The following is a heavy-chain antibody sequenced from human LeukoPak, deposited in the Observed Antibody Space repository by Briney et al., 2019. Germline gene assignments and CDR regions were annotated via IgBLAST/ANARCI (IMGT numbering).Heavy chain of an antibody. CDR2: INPNSDGT. D-gene: IGHD3-22*01. V-gene: IGHV1-2*02. CDR3: ARDADDYDSSGYYLC. J-gene: IGHJ4*02. Sequence: ASVKVSCKASGYTFTGYYMHWVRQAPGQGLEWMGWINPNSDGTNYAQKLQGRVTMTTDTSTSTAYMELRSLRSDDTAVYYCARDADDYDSSGYYLCWGQGTLVTVSS. CDR1: GYTFTGYY.